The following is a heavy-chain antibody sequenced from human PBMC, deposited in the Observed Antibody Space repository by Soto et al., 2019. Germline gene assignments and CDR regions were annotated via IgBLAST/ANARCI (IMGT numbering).Heavy chain of an antibody. J-gene: IGHJ5*02. CDR1: GGPFSGYY. CDR2: INHSGST. D-gene: IGHD6-13*01. CDR3: ARGRYSSSRRWLDP. V-gene: IGHV4-34*01. Sequence: PSETLSLTCAVYGGPFSGYYWSWIRQAPGKGLEWIGEINHSGSTNYNPSLKSRVIISVERSNSQFSLKLSSVNAAETAVYYCARGRYSSSRRWLDPWGQGTLVTVSS.